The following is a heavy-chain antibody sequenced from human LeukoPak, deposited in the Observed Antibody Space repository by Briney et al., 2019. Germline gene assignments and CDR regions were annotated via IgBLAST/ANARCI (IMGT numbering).Heavy chain of an antibody. CDR2: IKQDGSEK. V-gene: IGHV3-7*01. CDR1: GFTFSSYW. CDR3: ARDRAGQLDY. J-gene: IGHJ4*02. D-gene: IGHD6-13*01. Sequence: GGSLRLSCAASGFTFSSYWISWVRQAPGKGLEWVANIKQDGSEKYYADSVKGRFTISRDNAKNSLYLQMNSLRAEDTAVYYCARDRAGQLDYWGQGTLVTVSS.